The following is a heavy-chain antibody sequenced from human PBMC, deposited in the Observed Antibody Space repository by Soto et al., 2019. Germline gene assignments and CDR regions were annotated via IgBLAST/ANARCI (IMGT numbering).Heavy chain of an antibody. D-gene: IGHD2-2*01. V-gene: IGHV3-23*04. J-gene: IGHJ5*02. CDR3: AKPNLFCSSTSCYDL. CDR2: ITGSGGST. Sequence: VQLVESGGGVVQPGRSLRLSCAASGFTFSSYAMHWVRQAPGKGLEWVAVITGSGGSTYYADSVKGRFTISRDNSKNTLYLQMNSLRAEDTAVYYCAKPNLFCSSTSCYDLWGQGTLVTVSS. CDR1: GFTFSSYA.